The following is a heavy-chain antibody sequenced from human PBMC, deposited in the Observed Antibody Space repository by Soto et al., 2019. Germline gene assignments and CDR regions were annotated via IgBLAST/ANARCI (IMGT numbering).Heavy chain of an antibody. D-gene: IGHD5-12*01. Sequence: PGGSLRLSCAASGFTFSSYAMSWVRQAPGKGLEWVSAISGSGGSTYYADSVKGRFTISRDNSKNTLYLQMNSLRAEDTAVYYCAKDRYTSGYDPSEFDYWGQGTLVTVSS. CDR2: ISGSGGST. V-gene: IGHV3-23*01. CDR3: AKDRYTSGYDPSEFDY. CDR1: GFTFSSYA. J-gene: IGHJ4*02.